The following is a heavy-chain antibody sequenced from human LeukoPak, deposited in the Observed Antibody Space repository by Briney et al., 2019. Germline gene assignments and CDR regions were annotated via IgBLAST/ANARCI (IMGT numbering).Heavy chain of an antibody. CDR1: GFTLSSYA. V-gene: IGHV3-23*01. Sequence: PGGSLRLSCAASGFTLSSYAMSWDSQAQGKGMEWDSAISGRGGSTYYADSVKGRFTISRDNSKNTLYLQMNSLRAEDTAVYYCAKDLRRYCSSTSCYCWGQGTLVTVSS. D-gene: IGHD2-2*01. CDR2: ISGRGGST. J-gene: IGHJ4*02. CDR3: AKDLRRYCSSTSCYC.